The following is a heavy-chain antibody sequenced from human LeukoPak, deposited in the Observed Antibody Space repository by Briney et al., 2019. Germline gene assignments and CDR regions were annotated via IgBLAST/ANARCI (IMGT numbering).Heavy chain of an antibody. J-gene: IGHJ5*02. D-gene: IGHD6-13*01. Sequence: GGSLRLSCAASGFTFSSYAMSWVRQAPGKGLEWVSAISGSGGSTYYADSVKGRFTISRDNSKNTLYLQMNSLRAEDTSVYYCGKDRGGAAAYWFDPWGQGTLVTVSS. CDR3: GKDRGGAAAYWFDP. CDR1: GFTFSSYA. CDR2: ISGSGGST. V-gene: IGHV3-23*01.